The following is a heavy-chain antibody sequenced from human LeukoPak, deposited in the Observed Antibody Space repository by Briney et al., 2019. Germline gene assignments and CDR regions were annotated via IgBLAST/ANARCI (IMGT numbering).Heavy chain of an antibody. CDR3: ARTEVGGNYYYYMDV. J-gene: IGHJ6*03. CDR2: IIPIFGTA. Sequence: SVKVSCKASGGTFSSYAISWVRQAPGQGLEWMGRIIPIFGTANYAQKFQGRVTITTDESTSTAYMELSSLRSEDTAVYYCARTEVGGNYYYYMDVWAKGTTVTVSS. CDR1: GGTFSSYA. V-gene: IGHV1-69*05. D-gene: IGHD3-16*01.